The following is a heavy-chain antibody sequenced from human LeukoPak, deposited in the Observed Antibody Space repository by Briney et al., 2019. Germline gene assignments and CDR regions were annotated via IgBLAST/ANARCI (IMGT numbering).Heavy chain of an antibody. CDR2: IKEDGGEK. J-gene: IGHJ3*02. CDR3: AKPRRATITLAAFDI. Sequence: PSETLSLTCTVSGYSISSGYYWGWIRQPPGKGLEWVANIKEDGGEKYSVDSVKGRFTISRDNAMNSLYLQMNSLRAEDTAVYYCAKPRRATITLAAFDIWGQGTMVTVSS. V-gene: IGHV3-7*03. D-gene: IGHD5-24*01. CDR1: GYSISSGYY.